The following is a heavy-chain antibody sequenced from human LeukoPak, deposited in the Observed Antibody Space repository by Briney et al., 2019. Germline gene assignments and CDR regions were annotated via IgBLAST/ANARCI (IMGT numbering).Heavy chain of an antibody. V-gene: IGHV3-49*04. J-gene: IGHJ4*02. CDR3: TRGGSSSWYYFDY. D-gene: IGHD6-13*01. CDR1: GFTFSSYA. CDR2: IRSKAYGGTT. Sequence: GGSLRLSCAASGFTFSSYAMSWVRQAPGKGLEWVGFIRSKAYGGTTEYAASVKGRFTISRDDSKSIAYLQMNSLKTEDTAVYYCTRGGSSSWYYFDYWGQGTLVTVSS.